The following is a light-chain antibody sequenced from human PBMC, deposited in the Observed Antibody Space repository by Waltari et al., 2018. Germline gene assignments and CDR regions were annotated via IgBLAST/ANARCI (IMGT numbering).Light chain of an antibody. CDR2: AAS. J-gene: IGKJ1*01. Sequence: DSQLTQSPSSLSASVGDRVTITCRASQDISNNLAWFQQQPGKAPKSLIYAASRLQSGVPSEFSGSASGTDFTLTISSLQPEDFATYYCQQYNSYPRTFGPGTKVEIK. CDR1: QDISNN. V-gene: IGKV1-16*02. CDR3: QQYNSYPRT.